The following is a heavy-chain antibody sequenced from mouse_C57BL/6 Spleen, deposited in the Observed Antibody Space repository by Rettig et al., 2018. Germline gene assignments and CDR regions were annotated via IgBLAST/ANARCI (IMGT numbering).Heavy chain of an antibody. J-gene: IGHJ4*01. Sequence: LQQPGTELVKPGASVKLSCKASGYTFTSYWMHWVKQRPGQGLEWIGNINPSNGGTNYNEKFKSKATLTVDKSSSTAYMQLSSLSSEDSAVYYCARSERLFYAMDYWGQGTSVTVSS. CDR3: ARSERLFYAMDY. V-gene: IGHV1-53*01. CDR1: GYTFTSYW. D-gene: IGHD3-2*02. CDR2: INPSNGGT.